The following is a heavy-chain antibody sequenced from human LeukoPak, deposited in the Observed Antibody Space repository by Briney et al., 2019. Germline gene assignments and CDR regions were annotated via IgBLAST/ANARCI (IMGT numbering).Heavy chain of an antibody. CDR2: ISCSASST. CDR1: GFTFSSYA. Sequence: GGSLRLSCVASGFTFSSYAMSWVRQAPGKGRKWVSGISCSASSTVYADSVKGRFAISRDNSKNTLYLQMNSLRGEDMAVYYCAKDQGSGLGSYSWGYFDHWGQGTPVTVSS. CDR3: AKDQGSGLGSYSWGYFDH. J-gene: IGHJ4*02. V-gene: IGHV3-23*01. D-gene: IGHD3-10*01.